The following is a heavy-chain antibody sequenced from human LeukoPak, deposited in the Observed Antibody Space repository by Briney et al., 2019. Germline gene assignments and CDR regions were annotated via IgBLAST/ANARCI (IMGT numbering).Heavy chain of an antibody. V-gene: IGHV3-48*04. CDR2: ISSSGSII. CDR1: GFTFNTYS. D-gene: IGHD1-1*01. J-gene: IGHJ4*02. CDR3: ARGDSTGTNLDY. Sequence: GGSLRLSCAASGFTFNTYSMNWVRQAPGKGLEWVSFISSSGSIIHYADSVRGRFTISRDNAKNSVYLQMNSLRAGDTAVYYCARGDSTGTNLDYWAQGTLVTVSS.